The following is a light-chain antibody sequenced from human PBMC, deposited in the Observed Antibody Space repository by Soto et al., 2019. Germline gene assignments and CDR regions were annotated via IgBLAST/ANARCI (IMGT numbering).Light chain of an antibody. Sequence: QSVLTQPPSASGTPGQRVTISCSGSSSNIGSNTVNWYQQLPGTAPKLLIYSHSQRPSGVPDRFFGSKSGTSASLAITGLQSEDEADYYCAAWDDSLNGPVFGGGTKVTVL. V-gene: IGLV1-44*01. CDR1: SSNIGSNT. CDR3: AAWDDSLNGPV. CDR2: SHS. J-gene: IGLJ2*01.